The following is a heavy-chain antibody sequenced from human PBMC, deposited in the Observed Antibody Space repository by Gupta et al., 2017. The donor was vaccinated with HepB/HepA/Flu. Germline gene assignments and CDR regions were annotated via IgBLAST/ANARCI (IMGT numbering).Heavy chain of an antibody. V-gene: IGHV3-23*01. CDR1: GVTFGGNA. Sequence: EVQLLESGGGLAQPGGSLRLSCAVSGVTFGGNAMAWVRQAPGKGPVWVAGSGIDLRTHYGDSVRGRFTVSRDIATNTVYLQMHGLRPEDTAIYYCAKDLHFWSAMDGWGKGTTVIVSS. J-gene: IGHJ6*03. CDR2: SGIDLRT. D-gene: IGHD3-3*02. CDR3: AKDLHFWSAMDG.